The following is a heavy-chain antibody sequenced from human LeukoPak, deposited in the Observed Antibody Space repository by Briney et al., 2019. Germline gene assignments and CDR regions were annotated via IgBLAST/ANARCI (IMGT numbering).Heavy chain of an antibody. CDR3: AKGGRVDTALVAYFDY. V-gene: IGHV3-30*18. D-gene: IGHD5-18*01. CDR1: GFTFSSYG. J-gene: IGHJ4*02. Sequence: GGSLRLSCAASGFTFSSYGMHWVRQAPGKGLEWVAVISYDGSFKFYADSVKGRFTISRDNSMDTLHLQLNSLRDEDTAVYYCAKGGRVDTALVAYFDYWGQGTLVTVSS. CDR2: ISYDGSFK.